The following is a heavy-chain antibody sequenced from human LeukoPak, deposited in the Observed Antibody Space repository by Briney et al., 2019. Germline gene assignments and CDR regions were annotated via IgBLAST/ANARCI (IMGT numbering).Heavy chain of an antibody. CDR3: ARDVFDY. CDR2: INQDGGGK. Sequence: GGSLRLSCAASGFTISNYWMSWVRQAPGKGLEWVATINQDGGGKYYVDSVKGRFTISRDSAENSLYLQMNSVTAEDTAVYYCARDVFDYWGQGTRVTVSS. J-gene: IGHJ4*02. CDR1: GFTISNYW. V-gene: IGHV3-7*01.